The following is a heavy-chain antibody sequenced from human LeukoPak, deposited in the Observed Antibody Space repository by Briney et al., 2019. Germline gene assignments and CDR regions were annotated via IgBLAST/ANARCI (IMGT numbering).Heavy chain of an antibody. V-gene: IGHV4-31*03. CDR3: ARYRDSGGRLAFDI. D-gene: IGHD2-15*01. J-gene: IGHJ3*02. Sequence: SQTLSLTCTVSGGSISSDGYYWTWIRQHPGKGLEWIGYIYYSGTAYYNPSLESRVTLSVDTSKNQFSLRLSSVTAADTAIYYCARYRDSGGRLAFDIWGQGTMATVSS. CDR1: GGSISSDGYY. CDR2: IYYSGTA.